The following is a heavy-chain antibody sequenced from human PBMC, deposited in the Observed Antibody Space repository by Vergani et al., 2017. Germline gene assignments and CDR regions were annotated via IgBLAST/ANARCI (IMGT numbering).Heavy chain of an antibody. Sequence: EVQLVQSGAEVKKPGESLRISCKGSGYSFTSYWISWVRQMPGKGLEWMGRIDPSDSYTNYSPSFQGHVTISADKSISTAYLQWSSLKASDTAMYYCVRHGAGYYGSGSYWNDAFDIWGQGTMVTVSS. CDR3: VRHGAGYYGSGSYWNDAFDI. V-gene: IGHV5-10-1*03. CDR1: GYSFTSYW. CDR2: IDPSDSYT. J-gene: IGHJ3*02. D-gene: IGHD3-10*01.